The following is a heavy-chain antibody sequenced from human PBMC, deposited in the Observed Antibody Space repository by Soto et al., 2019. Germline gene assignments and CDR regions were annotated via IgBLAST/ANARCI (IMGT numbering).Heavy chain of an antibody. Sequence: PGGSLRLSCAASGFTFSNYWMHWVRQAPGKGLEWVANIKQDGSERYYVDSVKGRFTISRDNAKNSLYLQMSSLRAEDTALYYCARAIGNPSDFWGQGTLVTVSS. J-gene: IGHJ4*02. CDR2: IKQDGSER. CDR1: GFTFSNYW. V-gene: IGHV3-7*01. CDR3: ARAIGNPSDF.